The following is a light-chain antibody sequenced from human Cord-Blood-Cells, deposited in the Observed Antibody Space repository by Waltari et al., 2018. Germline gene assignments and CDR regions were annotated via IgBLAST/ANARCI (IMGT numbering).Light chain of an antibody. CDR3: RQSYSTPYS. CDR2: AAS. Sequence: DIQMTQSPSSLSASVGSRDTITCPASQIISSYLNWYQQKPGKAPKLLIYAASSLQSGVPSRLSGSGSGTDFTLTISSLQPEDFATYYCRQSYSTPYSFGQGTKLEIK. V-gene: IGKV1-39*01. CDR1: QIISSY. J-gene: IGKJ2*03.